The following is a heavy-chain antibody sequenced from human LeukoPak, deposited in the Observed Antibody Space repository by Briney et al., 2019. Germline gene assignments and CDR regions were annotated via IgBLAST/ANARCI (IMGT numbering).Heavy chain of an antibody. CDR1: GYTFTSYY. Sequence: EASVKVSCKASGYTFTSYYMHWVRQAPGQGLEWMGIINPSGGSTSYAQKFQGRVTMTRDTSTSTAYMELSRLRSDDTAVYYCARDKVGARGPFDYWGQGTLVTVSS. CDR2: INPSGGST. V-gene: IGHV1-46*01. D-gene: IGHD1-26*01. CDR3: ARDKVGARGPFDY. J-gene: IGHJ4*02.